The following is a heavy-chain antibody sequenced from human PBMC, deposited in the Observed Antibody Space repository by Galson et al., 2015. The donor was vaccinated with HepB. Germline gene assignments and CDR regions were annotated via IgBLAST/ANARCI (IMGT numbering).Heavy chain of an antibody. CDR1: GLTFSSYS. CDR3: ARSAVYSSSWTTYYYYMDV. J-gene: IGHJ6*03. Sequence: SLRLSFAASGLTFSSYSMNWVRQAPGKGLEWVSSISSSSSYIYYADSVKGRFTISRDNAKNSLYLQMNSLRAEDTAVYYCARSAVYSSSWTTYYYYMDVWGKGTTVTVSS. CDR2: ISSSSSYI. V-gene: IGHV3-21*01. D-gene: IGHD6-13*01.